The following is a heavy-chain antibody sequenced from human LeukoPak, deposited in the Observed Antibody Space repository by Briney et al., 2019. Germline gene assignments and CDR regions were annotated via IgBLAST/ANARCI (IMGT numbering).Heavy chain of an antibody. Sequence: GASVKVSCKASGYTFTSYAMNWVRQAPGQGLEWMGLINSNTGNPKYAQGFTGRFVFSLDTSVGTAYFQISSLKAEDTAVSYCARALSPFYSGSYFWYYYYMDVWGKGTTVTVSS. V-gene: IGHV7-4-1*02. CDR2: INSNTGNP. J-gene: IGHJ6*03. CDR1: GYTFTSYA. D-gene: IGHD1-26*01. CDR3: ARALSPFYSGSYFWYYYYMDV.